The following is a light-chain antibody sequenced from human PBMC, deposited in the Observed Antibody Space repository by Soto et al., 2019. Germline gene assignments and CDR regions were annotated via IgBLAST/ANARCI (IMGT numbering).Light chain of an antibody. CDR1: QTVSSNY. CDR2: AAS. CDR3: QLYGTSPKP. V-gene: IGKV3-20*01. Sequence: EIVLTQSPGSQSLSPGERATLSWKASQTVSSNYLAWYQQKPGQAPRLLIYAASTRATGIPDRFSGSVSGTDFTLSISRLEPEDFAVYYCQLYGTSPKPFGQGTKVDIK. J-gene: IGKJ1*01.